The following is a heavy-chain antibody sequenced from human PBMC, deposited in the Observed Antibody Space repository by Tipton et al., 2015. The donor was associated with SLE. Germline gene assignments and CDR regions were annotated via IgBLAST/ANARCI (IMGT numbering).Heavy chain of an antibody. D-gene: IGHD7-27*01. V-gene: IGHV1-69*09. CDR3: ARDFNWGSPDY. J-gene: IGHJ4*02. Sequence: QLVQSGAEVKKPGASVKVSCKASGYTFTSYGISWVRQAPGQGLEWMGRIIPILGIANYAQKFQGRVTITADKSTSTAYMELRSLRSDDTAVYYCARDFNWGSPDYWGQGTLVTVSS. CDR1: GYTFTSYG. CDR2: IIPILGIA.